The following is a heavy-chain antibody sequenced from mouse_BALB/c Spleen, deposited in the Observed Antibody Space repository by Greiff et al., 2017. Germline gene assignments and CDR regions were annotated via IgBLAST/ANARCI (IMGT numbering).Heavy chain of an antibody. D-gene: IGHD2-2*01. V-gene: IGHV5-9-4*01. CDR1: GFTFSSYA. CDR2: ISSGGSYT. CDR3: VTMVDWYFDV. Sequence: EVKLVESGGGLVKPGGSLKLSCAASGFTFSSYAMSWVRQSPEKRLEWVAEISSGGSYTYYPDTVTGRFTISRDNAKNTLYLEMSSLRSEDTAMYYCVTMVDWYFDVWGAGTTVTVSS. J-gene: IGHJ1*01.